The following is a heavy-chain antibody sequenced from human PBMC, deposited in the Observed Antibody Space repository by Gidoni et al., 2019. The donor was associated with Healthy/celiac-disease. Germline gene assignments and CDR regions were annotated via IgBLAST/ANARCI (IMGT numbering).Heavy chain of an antibody. Sequence: QVQLQESGPGLVKPSETLSLTCTVSGGPLSSYYWSWIRQPPGKGLEWIGYIYYSGSTNYNPSLKSRVTISVDTSKNQFSLKLSSVTAADTAVYYCARRRIAVAGNWFDPWGQGTLVTVSS. CDR2: IYYSGST. D-gene: IGHD6-19*01. CDR3: ARRRIAVAGNWFDP. CDR1: GGPLSSYY. J-gene: IGHJ5*02. V-gene: IGHV4-59*01.